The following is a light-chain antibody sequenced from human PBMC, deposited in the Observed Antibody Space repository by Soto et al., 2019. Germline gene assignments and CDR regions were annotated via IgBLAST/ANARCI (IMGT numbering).Light chain of an antibody. V-gene: IGKV1-33*01. CDR3: QYCDYLPI. CDR1: QDISSY. CDR2: DAS. J-gene: IGKJ3*01. Sequence: DIQMTQSPSSLSASVGDRVTITCQASQDISSYLNWYQHKPGKAPKLLIYDASILETGVPPRFSGSGSGTHFTFTIRGLQTEDVAAYYCQYCDYLPIFGPGTTVDFK.